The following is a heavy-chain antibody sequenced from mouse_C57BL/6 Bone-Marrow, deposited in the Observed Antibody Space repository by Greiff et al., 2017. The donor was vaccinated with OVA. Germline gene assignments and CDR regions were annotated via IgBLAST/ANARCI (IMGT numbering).Heavy chain of an antibody. D-gene: IGHD1-1*01. CDR2: IDPSDSRT. CDR1: GYTFTSYW. Sequence: QVQLQQPGAELVRPGSSVKLSCKASGYTFTSYWMHWVKQRPIQGLEWIGNIDPSDSRTNYNQKFKDKATLTVDKSSSTAYMQLSSLTSEDSAVYYCAREGYYSSPDYWGQGTTLTVSS. J-gene: IGHJ2*01. V-gene: IGHV1-52*01. CDR3: AREGYYSSPDY.